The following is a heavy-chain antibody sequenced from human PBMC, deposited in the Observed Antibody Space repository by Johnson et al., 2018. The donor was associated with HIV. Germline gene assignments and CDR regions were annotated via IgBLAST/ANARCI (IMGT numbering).Heavy chain of an antibody. CDR2: ISYDGSNK. J-gene: IGHJ3*02. Sequence: QEQLVESGGGVVQPGRSLRLSCAASGFTFSSYGMHWVRQAPGKGLEWVAVISYDGSNKYYADSVKGRFTISRDNSKNTLYLQMNSLGAEDTAVYYCAKDMVRGFWGDAFDIWGQGTMVTVSS. D-gene: IGHD3-10*01. CDR3: AKDMVRGFWGDAFDI. V-gene: IGHV3-30*18. CDR1: GFTFSSYG.